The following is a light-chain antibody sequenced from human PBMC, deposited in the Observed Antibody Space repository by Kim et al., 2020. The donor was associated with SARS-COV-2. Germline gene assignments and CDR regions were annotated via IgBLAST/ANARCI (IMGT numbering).Light chain of an antibody. V-gene: IGKV1-5*01. CDR1: QRVSNW. CDR3: QQYNSYPWT. Sequence: GAVGDRVTITCRAGQRVSNWLAWYQQKPGKAPQLLIYDASSLESGVPSRFSGSGSGTEFILTISSLQPDDFAAYYCQQYNSYPWTFGQGTKVDIK. CDR2: DAS. J-gene: IGKJ1*01.